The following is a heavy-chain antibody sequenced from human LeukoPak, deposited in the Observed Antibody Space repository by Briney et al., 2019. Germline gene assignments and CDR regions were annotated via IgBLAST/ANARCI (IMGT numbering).Heavy chain of an antibody. J-gene: IGHJ4*02. Sequence: ASVKVSCKASGYTFTSYDINWVRQATGQGLEWVGWMNPNSGNTGYAQKFQGRVTITRNTSISTAYMELSSLRSEDTAVYYCARGQKMVRGVTDYWGQGTLVTVSS. D-gene: IGHD3-10*01. CDR3: ARGQKMVRGVTDY. CDR1: GYTFTSYD. CDR2: MNPNSGNT. V-gene: IGHV1-8*03.